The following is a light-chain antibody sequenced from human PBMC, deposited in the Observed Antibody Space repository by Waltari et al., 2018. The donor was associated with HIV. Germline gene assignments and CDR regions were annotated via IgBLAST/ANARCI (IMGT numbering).Light chain of an antibody. J-gene: IGLJ2*01. CDR2: IDT. CDR1: SSNIGRTS. Sequence: QSVLTQPPSASGTPGQRVTMSCSGRSSNIGRTSVNWYQQLPGTAPKLLIYIDTQRPFGVPDRFSGSKSGTSGSLASSGLQAEDEAVYYCASWEDSLNGVVFGGGTKLTVL. V-gene: IGLV1-44*01. CDR3: ASWEDSLNGVV.